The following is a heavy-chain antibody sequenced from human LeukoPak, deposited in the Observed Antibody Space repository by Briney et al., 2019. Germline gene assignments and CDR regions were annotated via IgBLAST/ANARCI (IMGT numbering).Heavy chain of an antibody. CDR1: GDPINSGGYY. Sequence: SETLSLTCTVSGDPINSGGYYWSWIRQHPGKGLEWIGYIYYTGFTYYNPSLKSRLTISIDTSKNQFSLKLSSVTAADTAVYYCARHSWFDPWGQGTLVTVSS. V-gene: IGHV4-31*03. CDR2: IYYTGFT. CDR3: ARHSWFDP. J-gene: IGHJ5*02.